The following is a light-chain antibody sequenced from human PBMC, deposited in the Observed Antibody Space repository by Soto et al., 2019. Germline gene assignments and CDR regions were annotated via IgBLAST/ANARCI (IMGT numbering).Light chain of an antibody. J-gene: IGKJ4*01. CDR2: ATS. CDR3: QQSYSVPRT. V-gene: IGKV1-39*01. Sequence: DFQMTQSPSSLSASVGDRVNITCRASQSITRYLNWYQQKPGKAPNLLIYATSNLQTGVPLRFSGSGFGTDFTLTITNLQPEDFATYYCQQSYSVPRTFGGGTKVEI. CDR1: QSITRY.